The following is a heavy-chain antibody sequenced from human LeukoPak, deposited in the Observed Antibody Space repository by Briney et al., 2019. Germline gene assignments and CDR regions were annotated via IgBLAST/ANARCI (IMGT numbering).Heavy chain of an antibody. CDR2: INHSGST. CDR1: GGSFSGYY. D-gene: IGHD3-10*01. Sequence: PSETLSLTCAVYGGSFSGYYWSWIRQPPGKGLEWIGEINHSGSTNYNPSLKSRVTISVDTSKNQFSLKLSSVTAADTAVYYCARGSTFSGSYYNDRDLVHYFDYWGQGTLVTVSS. J-gene: IGHJ4*02. CDR3: ARGSTFSGSYYNDRDLVHYFDY. V-gene: IGHV4-34*01.